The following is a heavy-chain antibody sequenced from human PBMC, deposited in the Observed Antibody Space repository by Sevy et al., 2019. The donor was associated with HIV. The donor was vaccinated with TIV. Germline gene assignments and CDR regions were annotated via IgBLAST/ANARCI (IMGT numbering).Heavy chain of an antibody. CDR2: IYYSGST. Sequence: SETLSLTCTVSGGSVSSGSYYWSWIRQPPGKGLEWIGYIYYSGSTNYNPSLKSRVTISVDTSKNQFSLKLSSVTAADTAVYYCAREEKKNSGSSLDYYYYYYMDVWGKGTTVTVPS. D-gene: IGHD6-6*01. J-gene: IGHJ6*03. CDR1: GGSVSSGSYY. V-gene: IGHV4-61*01. CDR3: AREEKKNSGSSLDYYYYYYMDV.